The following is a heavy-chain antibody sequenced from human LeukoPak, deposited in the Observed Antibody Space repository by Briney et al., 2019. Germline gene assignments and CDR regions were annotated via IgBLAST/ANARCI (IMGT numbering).Heavy chain of an antibody. Sequence: PGGSLRLSCSASGFTFSSYAMHWVRQAPGKGLEFVSGISSNGGSTYYTDPVKGRLTIPRDNSKNTVYLQMSSLRPEDTAVYFCVKRLNNYFDYWGQGTTVTVSS. CDR1: GFTFSSYA. CDR2: ISSNGGST. CDR3: VKRLNNYFDY. V-gene: IGHV3-64D*06. J-gene: IGHJ4*02. D-gene: IGHD4/OR15-4a*01.